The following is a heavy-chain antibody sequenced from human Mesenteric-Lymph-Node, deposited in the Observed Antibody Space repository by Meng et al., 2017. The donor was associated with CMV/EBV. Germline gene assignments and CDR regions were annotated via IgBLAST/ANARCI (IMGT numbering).Heavy chain of an antibody. CDR2: IYPGDSDT. CDR3: AGTNYDFWGGYGSAFDI. V-gene: IGHV5-51*01. J-gene: IGHJ3*02. CDR1: GYSFSDHR. D-gene: IGHD3-3*01. Sequence: GGSLRLSCKGSGYSFSDHRIDWVRQMPGKGLEWMGFIYPGDSDTRYSPSFQGQVTISVDKSINTAYLQWNSLKASDTAMYYCAGTNYDFWGGYGSAFDIWGQGTMVTVSS.